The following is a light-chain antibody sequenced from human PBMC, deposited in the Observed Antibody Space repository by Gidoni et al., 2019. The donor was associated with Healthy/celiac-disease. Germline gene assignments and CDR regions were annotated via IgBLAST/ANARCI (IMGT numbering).Light chain of an antibody. CDR1: QSVSSN. CDR3: QQYNNWPRT. Sequence: VMPQSPATLSVSPGESATLSCSASQSVSSNLAWYQQKPGQAPRLRIYGASTRATGIPARFSGSGSGTECTLTISSLQSEDFAVYYCQQYNNWPRTFGQGTKLEIK. CDR2: GAS. V-gene: IGKV3-15*01. J-gene: IGKJ2*01.